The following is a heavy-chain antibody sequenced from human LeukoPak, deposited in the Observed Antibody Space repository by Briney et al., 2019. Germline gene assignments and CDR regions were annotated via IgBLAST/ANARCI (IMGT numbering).Heavy chain of an antibody. CDR1: GGSISSGGYS. CDR3: AREGPHWYFDL. J-gene: IGHJ2*01. V-gene: IGHV4-30-2*01. Sequence: PSQTLSLTCAVSGGSISSGGYSWSWIRQPLGKGLEWIGYLYHSGSTYYNPSLKSRVTISVARSKNQFSLKLSSVTAADTAVYYCAREGPHWYFDLWGRGTLVTVSS. CDR2: LYHSGST.